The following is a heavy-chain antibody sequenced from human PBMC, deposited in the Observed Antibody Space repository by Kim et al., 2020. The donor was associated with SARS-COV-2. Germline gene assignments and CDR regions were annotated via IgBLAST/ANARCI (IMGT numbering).Heavy chain of an antibody. V-gene: IGHV3-30*18. J-gene: IGHJ6*02. CDR1: GFTFSSYG. CDR3: AKDQRSGYSGTKGLYGMDV. CDR2: ISYDGSNK. D-gene: IGHD3-22*01. Sequence: GGSLRLSCAASGFTFSSYGMHWVRQAPGKGLEWVAVISYDGSNKYYADSVKGRFTISRDNSKNTLYLQMNSLRAEDTAVYYCAKDQRSGYSGTKGLYGMDVWGQGTTVTVSS.